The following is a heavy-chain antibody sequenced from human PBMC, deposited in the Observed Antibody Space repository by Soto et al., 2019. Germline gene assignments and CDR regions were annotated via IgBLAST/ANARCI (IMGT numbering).Heavy chain of an antibody. J-gene: IGHJ4*02. CDR3: ASDFKKSSSWPYYYDY. CDR1: GYTFTTYG. D-gene: IGHD6-13*01. Sequence: ASVKVSCKASGYTFTTYGISWVRQAPGQGLEWMGWISAYSGSTKFAQKLQGRVTMTTDTSTTTAYMELRSLTSDDTAVYYCASDFKKSSSWPYYYDYWGQGTLVTVSS. CDR2: ISAYSGST. V-gene: IGHV1-18*01.